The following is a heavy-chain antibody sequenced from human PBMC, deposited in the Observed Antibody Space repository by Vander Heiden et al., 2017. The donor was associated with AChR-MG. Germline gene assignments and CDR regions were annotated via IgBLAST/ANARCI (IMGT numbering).Heavy chain of an antibody. Sequence: VQLVESGGGLVQPGGSLGLSCAASGCTISSSSMSWRRQAPGKGVEWVANIKPDGSDKFDVDSVKGRFTISRYNAKNSVYLKMNSLGPEDTGVYDFVRNGRTFASCVHGRLVTVSS. V-gene: IGHV3-7*01. CDR1: GCTISSSS. J-gene: IGHJ5*01. CDR2: IKPDGSDK. CDR3: VRNGRTFAS. D-gene: IGHD2-8*01.